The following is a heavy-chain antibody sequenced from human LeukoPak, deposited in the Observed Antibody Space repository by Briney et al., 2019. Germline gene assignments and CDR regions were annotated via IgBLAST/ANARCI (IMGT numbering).Heavy chain of an antibody. V-gene: IGHV3-43*01. Sequence: PGGSLRLSCAASGFTFDDYTMHWVRQAPGKGLEWVSLISWDGGSTYYADSVKGRFTISRDNSKNSLYLQMNSLRTEDTALYYCAKDGSKMAAGEMCYFDYWGQGTLVTVSS. CDR1: GFTFDDYT. CDR2: ISWDGGST. D-gene: IGHD5-24*01. CDR3: AKDGSKMAAGEMCYFDY. J-gene: IGHJ4*02.